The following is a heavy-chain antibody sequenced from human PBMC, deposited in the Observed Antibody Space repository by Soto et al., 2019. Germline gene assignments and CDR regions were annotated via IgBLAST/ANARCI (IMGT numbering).Heavy chain of an antibody. D-gene: IGHD5-12*01. V-gene: IGHV3-7*01. J-gene: IGHJ4*02. CDR2: IKQDGSEK. Sequence: EVQLVESGGGLVQPGGSLRLSCAASGFTFSSYWMSWVRQAPGKGLEWVANIKQDGSEKYYVDSVKGRFTISRDNAENSLFLQISSLRAGDTAVYYCARETVEVATNGWGQGTLVTVSS. CDR3: ARETVEVATNG. CDR1: GFTFSSYW.